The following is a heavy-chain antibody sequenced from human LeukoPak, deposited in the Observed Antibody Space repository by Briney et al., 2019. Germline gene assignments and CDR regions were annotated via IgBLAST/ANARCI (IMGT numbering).Heavy chain of an antibody. CDR3: AKDRSYGSYYYYYYGMDV. CDR1: GFTFSSYG. D-gene: IGHD5-18*01. V-gene: IGHV3-30*18. J-gene: IGHJ6*02. Sequence: GGSLRLSCAASGFTFSSYGVHWVRQAPGKGLEWVAVISYDGSNKYYADSVKGRFTISRDNSKNTLYLQMNSLRAEDTAVYYCAKDRSYGSYYYYYYGMDVWGQGTTVTVSS. CDR2: ISYDGSNK.